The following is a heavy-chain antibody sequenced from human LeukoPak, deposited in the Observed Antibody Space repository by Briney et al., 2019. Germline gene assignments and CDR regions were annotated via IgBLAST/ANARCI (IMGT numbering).Heavy chain of an antibody. D-gene: IGHD3-10*01. Sequence: QPGGSLRLSCAASGFTFDDYAMHWVRQAPGKGLEWVSYISSSGITIYYADSVKGRFTISRDNAKNSLYLQMNSLRAEDTAVYYCARGGTYYQAFDYWGQGTLVTVSS. CDR1: GFTFDDYA. V-gene: IGHV3-48*03. CDR3: ARGGTYYQAFDY. J-gene: IGHJ4*02. CDR2: ISSSGITI.